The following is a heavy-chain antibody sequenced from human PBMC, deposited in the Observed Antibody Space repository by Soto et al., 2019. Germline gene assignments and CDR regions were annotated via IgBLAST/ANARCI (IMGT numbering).Heavy chain of an antibody. CDR2: ITSDGDKI. J-gene: IGHJ4*02. Sequence: GGSVRLSCSASGFIFSSCAMHWVRQAPGMGLEYVSGITSDGDKIYHADSVKGRFTISRDNSKNTLYLQMSSLRVEDTAVYYCVKGNQLLRYYFEYWGQGT. CDR1: GFIFSSCA. D-gene: IGHD3-10*01. V-gene: IGHV3-64D*06. CDR3: VKGNQLLRYYFEY.